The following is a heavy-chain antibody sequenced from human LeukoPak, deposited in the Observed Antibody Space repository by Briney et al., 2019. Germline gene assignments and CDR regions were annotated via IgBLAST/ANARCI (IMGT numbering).Heavy chain of an antibody. V-gene: IGHV4-34*01. J-gene: IGHJ4*02. D-gene: IGHD5-12*01. CDR1: GGSFSGYY. Sequence: SETLSLTCAVYGGSFSGYYWSWIRQPPGKGLEWIGEINHSGSTNYNPSLKSRVTISVDTSKNQFSLKLSSVTAADTAVYYCARDRPIVATILRPLLWGQGTLVTVSS. CDR2: INHSGST. CDR3: ARDRPIVATILRPLL.